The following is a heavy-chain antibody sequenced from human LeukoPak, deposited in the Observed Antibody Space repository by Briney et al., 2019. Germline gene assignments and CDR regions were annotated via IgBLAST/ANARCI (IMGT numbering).Heavy chain of an antibody. J-gene: IGHJ5*02. CDR1: GDSVSSNSAA. Sequence: LSQTLSLTCAISGDSVSSNSAAWNWIRQSQSRGLEWLGRTYYRSNWYNEYAVSVKSRVTINPDTSKNQFSLQLNSVTPEDTAVYYCAREQLGFDPWGQGTLVTVSS. D-gene: IGHD1-1*01. V-gene: IGHV6-1*01. CDR2: TYYRSNWYN. CDR3: AREQLGFDP.